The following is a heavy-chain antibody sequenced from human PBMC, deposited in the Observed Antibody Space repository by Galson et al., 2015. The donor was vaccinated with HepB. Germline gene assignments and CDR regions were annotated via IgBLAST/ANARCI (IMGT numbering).Heavy chain of an antibody. Sequence: SLRLSCAASGFAFIRYAMHWVRQAPGKGLEYVSAVSSNGVGTYHANSVKGRFTISRDNSKNMLYLQMSSLRGEDTAVYYCVRGSDPLQRYSRGDSRGQGTLVTVSS. CDR2: VSSNGVGT. V-gene: IGHV3-64D*06. CDR3: VRGSDPLQRYSRGDS. CDR1: GFAFIRYA. D-gene: IGHD6-13*01. J-gene: IGHJ4*02.